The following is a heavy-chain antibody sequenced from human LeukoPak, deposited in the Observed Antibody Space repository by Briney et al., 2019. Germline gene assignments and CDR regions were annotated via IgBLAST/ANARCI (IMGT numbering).Heavy chain of an antibody. CDR2: IRSDGSIK. V-gene: IGHV3-30*02. Sequence: GGSLRLSCAASGFTFSSYGMHWVRQAPGKGLEWVAFIRSDGSIKYYADTVKGRFTVSRDNSKNTLYLQMNSLRAEDTAVYYCAKDVPSAYFDYWGQGTLVTVSS. CDR1: GFTFSSYG. CDR3: AKDVPSAYFDY. J-gene: IGHJ4*02.